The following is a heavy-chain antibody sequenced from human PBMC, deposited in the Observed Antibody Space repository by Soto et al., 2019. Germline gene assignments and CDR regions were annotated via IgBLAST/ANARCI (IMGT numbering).Heavy chain of an antibody. J-gene: IGHJ4*02. CDR3: ARDLQLTRIAEAARKEAPGY. Sequence: ASVKVSCKASGYTFTSYGISWVRQAPGQGLEWMGWISAYNGNTNYAQKLQGRVTMTTDTSTSTAYMELRSLRSDDTAVYYCARDLQLTRIAEAARKEAPGYWGQGTLVTVSS. CDR2: ISAYNGNT. V-gene: IGHV1-18*01. CDR1: GYTFTSYG. D-gene: IGHD6-19*01.